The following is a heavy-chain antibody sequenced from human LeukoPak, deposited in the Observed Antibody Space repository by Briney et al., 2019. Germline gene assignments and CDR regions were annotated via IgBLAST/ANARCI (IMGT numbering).Heavy chain of an antibody. CDR1: GGSISGRRYY. V-gene: IGHV4-39*01. CDR3: ARHGTMISV. CDR2: IHYDGAT. J-gene: IGHJ6*02. Sequence: SETLPLTCSVSGGSISGRRYYWGWIRQPPGRGLEWIGSIHYDGATYYNPSLKSRVTISVDTSKNQFSLKLSSVTAADTAVYYCARHGTMISVWGQGTTVTVSS. D-gene: IGHD3-22*01.